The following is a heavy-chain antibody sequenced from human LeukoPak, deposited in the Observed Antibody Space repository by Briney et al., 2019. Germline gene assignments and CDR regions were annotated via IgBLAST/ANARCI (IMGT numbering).Heavy chain of an antibody. CDR2: VFGSGGYT. J-gene: IGHJ4*02. Sequence: PGGSLSLPCGTWGFSFASLEMNWVREAPGKGLEGVSCVFGSGGYTHHADSVKGRFTLSRNNSKNTVYLEMSSLRAEDTAIYYCEKTTTEYSSGQKPAWPVDYWGQGTLVTVSS. V-gene: IGHV3-23*01. D-gene: IGHD6-19*01. CDR3: EKTTTEYSSGQKPAWPVDY. CDR1: GFSFASLE.